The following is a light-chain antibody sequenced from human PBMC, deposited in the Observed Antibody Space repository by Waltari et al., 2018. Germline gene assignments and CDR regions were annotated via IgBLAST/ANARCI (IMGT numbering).Light chain of an antibody. CDR2: DVG. V-gene: IGLV2-14*03. J-gene: IGLJ2*01. CDR3: SSYTNTSPYVL. Sequence: HSALTQPASVSGSPGKSISISCTGTSSDVGVYSYVSWYQQQPGTAPKLMVYDVGFRPSGVSDRFSGSKSGNTASLTISGLQAEDEATYYCSSYTNTSPYVLFGGGTKLTVL. CDR1: SSDVGVYSY.